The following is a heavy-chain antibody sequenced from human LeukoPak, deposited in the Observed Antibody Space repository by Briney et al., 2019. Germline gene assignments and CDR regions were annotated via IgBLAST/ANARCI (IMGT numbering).Heavy chain of an antibody. CDR3: ARLRSARPGYYYYYYMDV. V-gene: IGHV3-11*01. J-gene: IGHJ6*03. CDR1: GFTFSDYY. CDR2: ISSSGSTM. D-gene: IGHD6-6*01. Sequence: PGGSLRLSCAASGFTFSDYYMSWIRQAPGKGLEWVSYISSSGSTMYYADSVKGRFTISRDNAKNSLYLQMNSLRAEDTAVYYCARLRSARPGYYYYYYMDVWGKGTTVTVSS.